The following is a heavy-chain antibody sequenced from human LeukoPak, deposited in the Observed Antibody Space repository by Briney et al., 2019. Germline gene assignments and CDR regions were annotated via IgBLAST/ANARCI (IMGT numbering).Heavy chain of an antibody. Sequence: ASAKVSCKASGGTSSSYAISWVRQAPGQGLEWMGGIIPIFGTANYAQKFQGRVTITADESTSTAYMELSSLRSEDTAVYYCAGGHWELPDSFDIWGQGTMVTVSS. CDR2: IIPIFGTA. V-gene: IGHV1-69*13. J-gene: IGHJ3*02. CDR1: GGTSSSYA. CDR3: AGGHWELPDSFDI. D-gene: IGHD1-26*01.